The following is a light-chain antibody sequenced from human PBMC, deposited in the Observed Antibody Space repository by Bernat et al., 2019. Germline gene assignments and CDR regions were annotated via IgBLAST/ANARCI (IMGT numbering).Light chain of an antibody. CDR2: AAS. Sequence: DIQMTQSPSSLSAYVGDRVTITCRASQNIRNFLSWYQQKSGKAPKLLIYAASTLQSGVPSRFSGSGSGTDFTLTISSLQPEDFATYYCQQSYVIPLTFGGGTNIEIK. J-gene: IGKJ4*01. CDR1: QNIRNF. V-gene: IGKV1-39*01. CDR3: QQSYVIPLT.